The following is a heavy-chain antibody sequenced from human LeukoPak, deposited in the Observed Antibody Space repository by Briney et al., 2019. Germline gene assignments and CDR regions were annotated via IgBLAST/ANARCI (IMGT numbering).Heavy chain of an antibody. Sequence: ASVKVSCKASGHTFTGYYMHWVRQAPGQGLEWMGWINPNSGGTNYAQKFQGWVTMTRDTSISTAYMELSRLRSDDTAVYYCARSRAAPSSCWRDFDYWGQGTLVTVSS. CDR1: GHTFTGYY. J-gene: IGHJ4*02. CDR2: INPNSGGT. CDR3: ARSRAAPSSCWRDFDY. V-gene: IGHV1-2*04. D-gene: IGHD6-19*01.